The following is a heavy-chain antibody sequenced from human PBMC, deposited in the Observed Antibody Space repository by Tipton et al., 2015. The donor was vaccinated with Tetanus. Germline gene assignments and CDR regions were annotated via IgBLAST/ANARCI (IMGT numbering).Heavy chain of an antibody. D-gene: IGHD2-8*01. V-gene: IGHV3-11*01. CDR2: INSSGDFT. CDR3: VRGGMMYADY. Sequence: GSLRLSCAGSGYSFSDYYMSWIRQAPGKGLEWVAYINSSGDFTSYADSVQGRFTISRDNARNSLFLQMDSLRAEDTAVYYCVRGGMMYADYWGQGTLVTVSS. CDR1: GYSFSDYY. J-gene: IGHJ4*02.